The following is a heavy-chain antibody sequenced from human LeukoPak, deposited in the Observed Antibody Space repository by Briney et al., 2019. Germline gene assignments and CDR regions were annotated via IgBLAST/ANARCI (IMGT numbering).Heavy chain of an antibody. Sequence: SQTLSLTCTVSGGSISSGSYYWGWIRQPPGKGLEWIGSIYYSGSTYYNPSLKSRVTISVDTSKNQFSLKLSSVTAADTAVYYCARRTGGPYRPFDYWGQGTLVTVSS. D-gene: IGHD2-2*02. CDR1: GGSISSGSYY. V-gene: IGHV4-39*01. CDR2: IYYSGST. J-gene: IGHJ4*02. CDR3: ARRTGGPYRPFDY.